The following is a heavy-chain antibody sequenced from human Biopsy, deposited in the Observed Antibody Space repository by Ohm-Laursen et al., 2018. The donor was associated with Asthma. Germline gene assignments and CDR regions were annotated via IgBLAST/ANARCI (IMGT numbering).Heavy chain of an antibody. V-gene: IGHV3-23*01. CDR3: AKGMDTFDI. Sequence: SLGLSCAASGFRFNSYAVSWVRQAPGKGPERVSTISASGNSTYCGDSVKGRFTISRDNSKNTLFLHMNSLRADDTAVYYCAKGMDTFDIWGQGTLVTVSS. CDR1: GFRFNSYA. CDR2: ISASGNST. J-gene: IGHJ3*02. D-gene: IGHD5-18*01.